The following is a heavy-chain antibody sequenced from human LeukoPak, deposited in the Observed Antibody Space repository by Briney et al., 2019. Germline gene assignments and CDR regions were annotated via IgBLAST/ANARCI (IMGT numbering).Heavy chain of an antibody. Sequence: SETLSLTCAVYGGSFSGYYWSWIRQPPGKGLEWIGEINHSGSTNYNPSLKSRVTISVDTSKSQFSLKLSSVTAADTAVYYCARAYYYGSGSYYRRQVWFDPWGQGTLVTVSS. CDR1: GGSFSGYY. CDR2: INHSGST. CDR3: ARAYYYGSGSYYRRQVWFDP. D-gene: IGHD3-10*01. J-gene: IGHJ5*02. V-gene: IGHV4-34*01.